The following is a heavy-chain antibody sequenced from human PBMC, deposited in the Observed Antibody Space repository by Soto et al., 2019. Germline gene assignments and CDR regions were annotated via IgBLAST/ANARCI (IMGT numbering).Heavy chain of an antibody. J-gene: IGHJ4*02. CDR2: IIPIFGTA. Sequence: QVQLAQSGAEVKKPGSSVQVSCKASGGTFSSYAITWVRQAPGPGLEWMGGIIPIFGTANYAQKFQGRVRITADESMSTAYMELCSRRSEDTAVYYCARGLYYYDSSGYYFDYWGQGTLVTVSS. CDR1: GGTFSSYA. D-gene: IGHD3-22*01. CDR3: ARGLYYYDSSGYYFDY. V-gene: IGHV1-69*01.